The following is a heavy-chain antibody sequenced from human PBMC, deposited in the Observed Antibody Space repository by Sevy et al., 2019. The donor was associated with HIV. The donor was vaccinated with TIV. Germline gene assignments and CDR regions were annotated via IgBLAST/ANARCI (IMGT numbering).Heavy chain of an antibody. CDR2: INPSGGST. CDR1: GYTFTSYY. CDR3: ARDWRGNGYNLGAFDI. D-gene: IGHD5-12*01. Sequence: ASVKVSCKASGYTFTSYYMHWVRQAPGQGLEWMGIINPSGGSTSYSQKFQGRVTMTRETSTSTVYMELSSLRSEDTAVYYCARDWRGNGYNLGAFDIWGQGTMVTVSS. V-gene: IGHV1-46*01. J-gene: IGHJ3*02.